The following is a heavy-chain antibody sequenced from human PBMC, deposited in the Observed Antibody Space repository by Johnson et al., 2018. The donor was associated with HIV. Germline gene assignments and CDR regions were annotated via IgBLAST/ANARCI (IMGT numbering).Heavy chain of an antibody. CDR3: ASGVYSSSWSWDVAFDI. V-gene: IGHV3-74*02. D-gene: IGHD6-13*01. CDR1: GFTFSNYA. Sequence: VQLVESGGGLVQPGGSLRLSCGASGFTFSNYAMSWVRQAPGKGLVWVSRINSDGSSTNYADSVKGRFTISRDNAKNTLYLQMNSLRAEDTAVYYCASGVYSSSWSWDVAFDIWGQGTMVTVSS. J-gene: IGHJ3*02. CDR2: INSDGSST.